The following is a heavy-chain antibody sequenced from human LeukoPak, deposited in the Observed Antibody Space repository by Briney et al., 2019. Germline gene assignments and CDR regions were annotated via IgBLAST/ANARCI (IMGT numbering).Heavy chain of an antibody. CDR3: AKEGIAVAEDY. J-gene: IGHJ4*02. CDR2: ISGSGGST. D-gene: IGHD6-19*01. Sequence: GGSLRLSCAASVFTFSSYPMSWVRHAPWKGLEWVSAISGSGGSTYYADSVKGRFTISRDNSKNTLYLQMNSLRAEDTAVYYCAKEGIAVAEDYWGQGTLVTVSS. CDR1: VFTFSSYP. V-gene: IGHV3-23*01.